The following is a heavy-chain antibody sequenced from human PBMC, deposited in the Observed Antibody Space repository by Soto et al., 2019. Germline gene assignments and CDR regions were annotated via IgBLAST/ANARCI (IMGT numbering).Heavy chain of an antibody. CDR3: ARVAPSRSSTGYVP. Sequence: QVHLVQSGAEVKKPGASVKVSCKASGYTFTAYYMHWVRQAPGEGLEWMGWINPDSGDTNYAQNFQGRVTMTRDTSINTAYMELSRLKFNDTAVYYCARVAPSRSSTGYVPWGQGTLVTVSS. CDR1: GYTFTAYY. V-gene: IGHV1-2*02. D-gene: IGHD2-2*01. CDR2: INPDSGDT. J-gene: IGHJ4*02.